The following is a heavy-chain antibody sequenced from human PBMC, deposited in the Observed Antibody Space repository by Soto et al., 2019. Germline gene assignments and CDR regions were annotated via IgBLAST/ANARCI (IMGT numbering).Heavy chain of an antibody. CDR1: GFSRSTSGVG. CDR3: ATYYYDRSGYPDAFDI. J-gene: IGHJ3*02. CDR2: IYWDDDK. Sequence: QITLKESGPTLVKPTQTLTLTCTFSGFSRSTSGVGVGWIRQPPGKALEWLALIYWDDDKHYSPSLKSRLTIAKDTSKNQVVLTMTTMDPVDTATYYCATYYYDRSGYPDAFDIWGQGTMVTVSS. D-gene: IGHD3-22*01. V-gene: IGHV2-5*02.